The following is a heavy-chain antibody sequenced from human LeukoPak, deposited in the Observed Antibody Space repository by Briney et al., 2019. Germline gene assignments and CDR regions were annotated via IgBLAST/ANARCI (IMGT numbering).Heavy chain of an antibody. V-gene: IGHV3-9*01. CDR2: ITWDSHNI. J-gene: IGHJ1*01. CDR3: AKASGSYYNLGYIQH. CDR1: GFTFDDYA. Sequence: PGGSLRLSCAASGFTFDDYAMHWVRQAPGKGLEWVSGITWDSHNIGYADSVKGRLTISGDNAKNSLYLQMNSLRAEDTALYCCAKASGSYYNLGYIQHWGQGTLVTVSS. D-gene: IGHD3-10*01.